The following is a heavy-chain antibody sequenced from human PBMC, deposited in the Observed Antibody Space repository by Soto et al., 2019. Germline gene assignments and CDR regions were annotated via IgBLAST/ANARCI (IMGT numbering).Heavy chain of an antibody. V-gene: IGHV3-23*01. D-gene: IGHD6-13*01. CDR2: IRGSGGST. J-gene: IGHJ6*02. CDR3: AKGSGYSSSWYSDSYYGMDV. Sequence: GGSLRLSCAASGFTFSSYAMSWVRQAPGKGLEWVSAIRGSGGSTYYADSEKGRFTISRDNSKNRLYLQMNSLRAEDTAVYYCAKGSGYSSSWYSDSYYGMDVWGQGTTVTVSS. CDR1: GFTFSSYA.